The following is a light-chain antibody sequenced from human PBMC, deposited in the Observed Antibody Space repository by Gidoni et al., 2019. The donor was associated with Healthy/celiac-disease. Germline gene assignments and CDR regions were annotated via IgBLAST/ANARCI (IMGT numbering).Light chain of an antibody. V-gene: IGKV3-11*01. CDR2: DAS. Sequence: EIVLTQSPATLSLSPGERATLSCRASHSVSRYLAWYQQNPGQAPRPLIYDASNRATGIPARFSGSGSGTDFTLTISSLEPEDCAVYYCQQRSNWPLTFXGXTKVEIK. CDR1: HSVSRY. CDR3: QQRSNWPLT. J-gene: IGKJ4*01.